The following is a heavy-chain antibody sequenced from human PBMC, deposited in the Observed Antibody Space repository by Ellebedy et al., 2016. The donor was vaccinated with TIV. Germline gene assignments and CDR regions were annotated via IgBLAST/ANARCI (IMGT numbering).Heavy chain of an antibody. D-gene: IGHD3-16*01. CDR1: GFTSSG. V-gene: IGHV3-30*02. CDR2: IRSDESKK. Sequence: GESLKISCATSGFTSSGMHWVRQAPVRGLEWVAFIRSDESKKYYADSVKGRFTISRDNSRNTLDLQMISLRPEDTALYYCVKGAYPVPTVMAVWGQGTTVIVSS. J-gene: IGHJ6*02. CDR3: VKGAYPVPTVMAV.